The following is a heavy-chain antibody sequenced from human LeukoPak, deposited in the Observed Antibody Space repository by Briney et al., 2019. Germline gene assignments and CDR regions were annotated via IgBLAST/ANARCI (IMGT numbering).Heavy chain of an antibody. V-gene: IGHV3-74*01. CDR3: ARGYGDYPDY. D-gene: IGHD4-17*01. Sequence: GGSLRLSCAASGFIFSSYWMHWVRQAPGKGLVWVSRINGDGSSTSCADSVKGRFTISRDNAKNTLYLQMNSLRAEDTAVYYCARGYGDYPDYWGQGTLVTVSS. J-gene: IGHJ4*02. CDR1: GFIFSSYW. CDR2: INGDGSST.